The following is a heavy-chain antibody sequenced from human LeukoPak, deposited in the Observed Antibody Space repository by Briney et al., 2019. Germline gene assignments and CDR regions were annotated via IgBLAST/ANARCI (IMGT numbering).Heavy chain of an antibody. D-gene: IGHD3-9*01. J-gene: IGHJ4*02. CDR1: GGSISSSSYY. V-gene: IGHV4-39*01. Sequence: SEALSLTCTDPGGSISSSSYYWGWTRQPPGKGLGWIGSIYYSGSTYYNPSLKSRVTISVDTSKNQFSLKLSSVTAADTAVYYCAGTYYDILTGYHYTGDYWGQGTLVTVSS. CDR3: AGTYYDILTGYHYTGDY. CDR2: IYYSGST.